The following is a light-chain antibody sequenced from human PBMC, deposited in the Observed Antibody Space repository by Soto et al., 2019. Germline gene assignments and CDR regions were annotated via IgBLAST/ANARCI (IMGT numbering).Light chain of an antibody. Sequence: QSALTQPASVSGSPGQSITISCTGTSSDVGGYNYVSWYQQHPGKAPKLMIYDVSNRPSGVSNRFSGSKSGNTASLTISGLQAEDGADYYCSSYTSSSTPCVFGTGTKLTVL. J-gene: IGLJ1*01. CDR3: SSYTSSSTPCV. CDR2: DVS. CDR1: SSDVGGYNY. V-gene: IGLV2-14*01.